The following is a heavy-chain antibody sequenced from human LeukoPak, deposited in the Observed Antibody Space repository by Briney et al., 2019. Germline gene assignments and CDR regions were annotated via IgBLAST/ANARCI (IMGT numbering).Heavy chain of an antibody. V-gene: IGHV3-23*01. CDR2: ISGSGGST. Sequence: GGSLRLSCAASGFTFSSYAMSWVRQAPGKGLEWVSAISGSGGSTYYADSVKGRFTISRDNSKDTLYLQMNSLRAEDTAVYYCAKGSSGSYRSDFDYWGQGTLVTVSS. J-gene: IGHJ4*02. D-gene: IGHD3-16*02. CDR1: GFTFSSYA. CDR3: AKGSSGSYRSDFDY.